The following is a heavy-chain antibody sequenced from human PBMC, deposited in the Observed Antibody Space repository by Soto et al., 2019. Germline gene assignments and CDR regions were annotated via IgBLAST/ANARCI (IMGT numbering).Heavy chain of an antibody. J-gene: IGHJ3*02. Sequence: EVQLLESGGGLVKPGGSLRLSCAASGFTFSSYAMSWVRQAPGKGLEWVSSISGSGGSTYYADSVKGRFTISRDNSKNTLYLQMNSLRAEDTAVYYCAKDSHDYEFWSFDAFDIWGQGTMVTVSS. CDR1: GFTFSSYA. D-gene: IGHD3-3*01. CDR2: ISGSGGST. CDR3: AKDSHDYEFWSFDAFDI. V-gene: IGHV3-23*01.